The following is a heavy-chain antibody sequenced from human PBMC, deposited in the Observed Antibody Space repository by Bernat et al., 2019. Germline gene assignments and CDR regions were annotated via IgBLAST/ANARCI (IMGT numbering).Heavy chain of an antibody. J-gene: IGHJ4*02. D-gene: IGHD2-8*01. CDR3: ARLNGVFDY. Sequence: QVQLQESGPGLVKPSETLSLTCTVSGGSISSYYWSWIRQPPGKGLEWIGYIYYSGSTNYNPSAKSRVTISVDTSKNQFSLKLSSVTAADTAVYYCARLNGVFDYWGQGTLVTVSS. CDR2: IYYSGST. V-gene: IGHV4-59*08. CDR1: GGSISSYY.